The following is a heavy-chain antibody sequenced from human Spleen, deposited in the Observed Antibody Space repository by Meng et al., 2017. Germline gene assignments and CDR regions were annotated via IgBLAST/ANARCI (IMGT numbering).Heavy chain of an antibody. CDR3: AREPFGGIIGH. V-gene: IGHV1-3*01. Sequence: QVQLVQSGAEVKKPGASVRISCKASGYTFTTYTIQWARQAPGQSLEWMGWVIAGSGQTRYSQKLQGRVAITRDTSASTVYMDLSSLRSEDTAMYYCAREPFGGIIGHWGQGTLVTVSS. CDR1: GYTFTTYT. CDR2: VIAGSGQT. D-gene: IGHD3-16*02. J-gene: IGHJ4*02.